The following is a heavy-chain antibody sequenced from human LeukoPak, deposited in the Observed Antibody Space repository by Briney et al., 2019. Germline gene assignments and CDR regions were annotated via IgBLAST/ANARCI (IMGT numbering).Heavy chain of an antibody. D-gene: IGHD3-16*02. CDR1: GGSISSYY. CDR2: IYTSGST. Sequence: PSQTLSLTCTVSGGSISSYYRSWIGQPAGKGLEWIGRIYTSGSTNYNPSVKSRVTMSVDTSKNHFSLQLSSVTAADTAVYYFARHYDYVWGSYRQPFDYWGHGTLVTVSS. CDR3: ARHYDYVWGSYRQPFDY. J-gene: IGHJ4*01. V-gene: IGHV4-4*07.